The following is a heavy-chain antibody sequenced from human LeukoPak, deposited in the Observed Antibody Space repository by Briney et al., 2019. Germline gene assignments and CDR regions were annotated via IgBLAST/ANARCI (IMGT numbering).Heavy chain of an antibody. D-gene: IGHD6-13*01. V-gene: IGHV4-34*01. CDR2: VNPSGGT. CDR1: GGSFSGYH. CDR3: ARADRPSSGTYGRVFDF. Sequence: SETLSLTCAVYGGSFSGYHWSWVRQPPGKGLEWIGEVNPSGGTDYNSSFKSRVTISIDTSKNQFSLKLNSVTAADTALYFCARADRPSSGTYGRVFDFWGQGTLVTVSS. J-gene: IGHJ4*02.